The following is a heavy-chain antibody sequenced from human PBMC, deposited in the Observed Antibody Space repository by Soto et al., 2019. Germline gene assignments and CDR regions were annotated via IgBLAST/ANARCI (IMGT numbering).Heavy chain of an antibody. CDR1: GYTFTSYY. CDR3: ARDRRYSYGRNWFDP. D-gene: IGHD5-18*01. V-gene: IGHV1-46*01. CDR2: INPSGGST. J-gene: IGHJ5*02. Sequence: GASVKVSCKASGYTFTSYYMRWVRQAPGQGLEWMGIINPSGGSTSYAQKFQGRVTMTRDTSTSTVYMELSSLRSEDTAVYYCARDRRYSYGRNWFDPWGQGTLVTVSS.